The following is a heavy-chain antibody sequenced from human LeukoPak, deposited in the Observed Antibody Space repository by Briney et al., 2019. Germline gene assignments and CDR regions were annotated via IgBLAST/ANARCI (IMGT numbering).Heavy chain of an antibody. Sequence: HTGGSLRLSCAASGFTFSSYGMHWVRQAPGKGLEWVAFVRYDGSNKYYADSVKGRFTISRDNSKNTLYLQMNSLRAEDTAVYYCAKSKAHIAVWTFDYWGQGTLVTVSS. J-gene: IGHJ4*02. CDR2: VRYDGSNK. V-gene: IGHV3-30*02. CDR3: AKSKAHIAVWTFDY. D-gene: IGHD6-19*01. CDR1: GFTFSSYG.